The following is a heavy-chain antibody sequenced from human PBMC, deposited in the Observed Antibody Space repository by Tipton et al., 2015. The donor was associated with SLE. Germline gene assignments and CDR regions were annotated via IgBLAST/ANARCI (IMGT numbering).Heavy chain of an antibody. CDR3: ARSGHCTGGVCYTYYYYGMDV. CDR2: ISAYNGNT. D-gene: IGHD2-8*02. J-gene: IGHJ6*02. CDR1: GYTFTSYG. V-gene: IGHV1-18*01. Sequence: QSGAEVKKPGASVKVSCKASGYTFTSYGISWVRQAPGQGLEWMGWISAYNGNTNYAQKLQGRVTMTTDTSTSTAYMELRSLRSGDTAVYYCARSGHCTGGVCYTYYYYGMDVWGQGTTVTVSS.